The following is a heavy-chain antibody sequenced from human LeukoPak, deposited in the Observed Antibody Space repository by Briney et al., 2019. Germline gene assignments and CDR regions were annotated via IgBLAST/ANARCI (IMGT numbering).Heavy chain of an antibody. V-gene: IGHV4-34*01. D-gene: IGHD6-19*01. CDR1: GGSISGYY. Sequence: SEALSLTCTVSGGSISGYYWSWIRQPPGKGLEWIGEINHSGSTNYNPSLKSRVTISVDTSKNQFSLKLSSVTAADTAVYYCARGSWYSSGWYVDYWGQGTLVTVSS. CDR2: INHSGST. CDR3: ARGSWYSSGWYVDY. J-gene: IGHJ4*02.